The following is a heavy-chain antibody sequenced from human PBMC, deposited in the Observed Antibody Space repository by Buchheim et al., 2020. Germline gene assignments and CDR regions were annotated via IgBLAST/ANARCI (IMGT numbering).Heavy chain of an antibody. CDR2: IIISVSTN. D-gene: IGHD1-1*01. CDR3: ASLKGRTGTGYGMDV. J-gene: IGHJ6*02. V-gene: IGHV3-48*03. CDR1: GFTFSSFE. Sequence: EVQLVESGGGLVLPGGSLRLSCAVAGFTFSSFEMNWVRQAPGRGREWVSSIIISVSTNYSSAFLKGRFTISKDTAENSLFLKMNSLRVEDTAAYYCASLKGRTGTGYGMDVWGQGTT.